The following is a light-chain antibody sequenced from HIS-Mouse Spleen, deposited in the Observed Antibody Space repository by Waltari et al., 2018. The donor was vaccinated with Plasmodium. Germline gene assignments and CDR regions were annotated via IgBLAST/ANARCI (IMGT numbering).Light chain of an antibody. Sequence: EIVMTQSPATLSVSPGERATLPCRASQRVSSNLAWYQQKPGQAPRLLIYGASTRATGIPARFSGSGSGTEFTLTISSLQSEDFAVYYCQQYGSSPITFGQGTRLEIK. V-gene: IGKV3-15*01. CDR2: GAS. CDR3: QQYGSSPIT. CDR1: QRVSSN. J-gene: IGKJ5*01.